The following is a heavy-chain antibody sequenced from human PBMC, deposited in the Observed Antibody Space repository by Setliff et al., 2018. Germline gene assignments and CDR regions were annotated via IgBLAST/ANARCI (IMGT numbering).Heavy chain of an antibody. D-gene: IGHD3-16*01. CDR2: ISRTF. CDR3: ARDGGEY. Sequence: GGSLRLSCAASGFTFNNFAMHWVRQAPGKGLEWVSYISRTFFTADSVKGRFTISRDNDKNSLYLQMNSLRAEDTAVYYCARDGGEYWGQGTLVTVSS. J-gene: IGHJ4*02. CDR1: GFTFNNFA. V-gene: IGHV3-48*01.